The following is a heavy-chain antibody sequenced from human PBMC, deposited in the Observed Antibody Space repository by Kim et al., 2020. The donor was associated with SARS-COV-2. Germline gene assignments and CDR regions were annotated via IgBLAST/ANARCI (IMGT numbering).Heavy chain of an antibody. CDR3: ARVFGGHFWSGWLSYYYMDV. J-gene: IGHJ6*03. CDR2: INSDGSST. V-gene: IGHV3-74*01. CDR1: GFTFSSYW. D-gene: IGHD3-3*02. Sequence: GGSLRLSCAASGFTFSSYWMHWVRQAPGKGLVWVSRINSDGSSTSYADSVKGRFTISRDNAKNTLYLQMNSLRAEDTAVYYCARVFGGHFWSGWLSYYYMDVWGKGTTVTVSS.